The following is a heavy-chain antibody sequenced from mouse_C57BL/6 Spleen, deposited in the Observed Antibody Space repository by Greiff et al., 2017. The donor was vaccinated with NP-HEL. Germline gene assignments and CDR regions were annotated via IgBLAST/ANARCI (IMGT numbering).Heavy chain of an antibody. V-gene: IGHV5-17*01. D-gene: IGHD2-5*01. CDR2: ISSGSSTI. J-gene: IGHJ2*01. CDR3: ARAYYSNWGDY. Sequence: EVMLVESGGGLVKPGGSLKLSCAASGFTFSDYGMHWVRQAPEKGLEWVAYISSGSSTIYYADTVKGRFTISRDNGKNTLFLQVTNMRSGDTDKYYCARAYYSNWGDYWGQGTTLTVSS. CDR1: GFTFSDYG.